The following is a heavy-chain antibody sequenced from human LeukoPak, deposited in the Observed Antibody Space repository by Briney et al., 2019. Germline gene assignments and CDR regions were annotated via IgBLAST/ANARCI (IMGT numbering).Heavy chain of an antibody. Sequence: SETLSLTCAVSGYSISSGYYWGWIRQPPGKGLEWIGSIYHSGSTYYNPSLKSRVTMSVDTSKNQFSLKLSSVTAADTAVYYCARDVGYCSGGSCWREYWGQGTLVTVSS. CDR2: IYHSGST. CDR1: GYSISSGYY. V-gene: IGHV4-38-2*02. J-gene: IGHJ4*02. D-gene: IGHD2-15*01. CDR3: ARDVGYCSGGSCWREY.